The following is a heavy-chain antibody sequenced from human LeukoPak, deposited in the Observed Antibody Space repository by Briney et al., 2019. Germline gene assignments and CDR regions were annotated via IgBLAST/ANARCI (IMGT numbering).Heavy chain of an antibody. CDR1: GGSISSGSYY. CDR2: IYTSGST. Sequence: SETLSLTCTVSGGSISSGSYYWSWIRQPAGKGLEWIGRIYTSGSTNYNPSLKSRVTISADTSKNQFSLKLSSVTAADTAVYYCAREADSSGYYPKAVDYWGQGTLVTVSS. J-gene: IGHJ4*02. D-gene: IGHD3-22*01. V-gene: IGHV4-61*02. CDR3: AREADSSGYYPKAVDY.